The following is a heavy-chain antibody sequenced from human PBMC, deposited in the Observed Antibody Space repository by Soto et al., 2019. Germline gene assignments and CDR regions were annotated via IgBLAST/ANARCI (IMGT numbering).Heavy chain of an antibody. CDR3: ARGRITTRGDDPEP. J-gene: IGHJ3*01. CDR2: IIPIPDIT. D-gene: IGHD3-16*01. CDR1: GGTFSTYI. V-gene: IGHV1-69*02. Sequence: QVQLVQSGAEVRKPGSSVKVSCKAPGGTFSTYIISWVRQAPGQGLEWMGRIIPIPDITNYAQKFQGRVTITADRSTGTADMELTSPKTDATAGKDGARGRITTRGDDPEPGGQGTRVT.